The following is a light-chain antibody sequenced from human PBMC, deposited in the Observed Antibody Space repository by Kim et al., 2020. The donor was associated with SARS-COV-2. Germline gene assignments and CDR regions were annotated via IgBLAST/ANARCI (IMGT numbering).Light chain of an antibody. J-gene: IGKJ1*01. CDR2: GAS. Sequence: EIVMTQFPATLSVPPGERATLSCRASQSVSSNVAWYQQKPGQAPRLLIYGASTRATGIPARFSGSGSGTEFTLTISSLQSEDLAVYHCQQYDDWPPWTCGEGTKLEI. CDR1: QSVSSN. V-gene: IGKV3-15*01. CDR3: QQYDDWPPWT.